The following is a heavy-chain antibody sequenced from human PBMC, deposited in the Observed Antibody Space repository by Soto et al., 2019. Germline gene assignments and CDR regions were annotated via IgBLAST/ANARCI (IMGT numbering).Heavy chain of an antibody. J-gene: IGHJ6*02. Sequence: GGSLRLSCAASGFTFSSYAIHWVRRAPGQGLAWVAVILYDESNKYYADSVKGRFTISRDNSKNTLYLQMNSRRAEDTAVYYCARSLEDSSYYDTSGYLYYYYGMDIWGQGTTVTVS. CDR2: ILYDESNK. V-gene: IGHV3-30-3*01. D-gene: IGHD3-22*01. CDR1: GFTFSSYA. CDR3: ARSLEDSSYYDTSGYLYYYYGMDI.